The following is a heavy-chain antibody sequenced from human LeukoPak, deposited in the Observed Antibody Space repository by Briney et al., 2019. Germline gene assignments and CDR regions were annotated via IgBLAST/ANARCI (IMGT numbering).Heavy chain of an antibody. D-gene: IGHD4-17*01. CDR3: ARGGYSDRIDY. CDR1: GYTFTANY. V-gene: IGHV1-46*01. Sequence: ASVKVSCKASGYTFTANYIHWVRQAPGQGLEWMGIINPSGGSTSYAQKFQGRVTMTRDTSTSTVYMELSRLRSEDTAVYYCARGGYSDRIDYWGQGTLVSVSS. CDR2: INPSGGST. J-gene: IGHJ4*02.